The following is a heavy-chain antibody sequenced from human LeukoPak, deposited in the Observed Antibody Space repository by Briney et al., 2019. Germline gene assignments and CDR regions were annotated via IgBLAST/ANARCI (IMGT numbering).Heavy chain of an antibody. J-gene: IGHJ4*02. D-gene: IGHD3-22*01. Sequence: ASVKVSCKASGYTFTGYYMHWVRQAPGQGLEWMGWINPSSGGTNYAQKFQGRVTMTRDTSISTAYMELSRLRSDDTAVYYCAREGGSSGYCQNLDYWGQGTLVTVSS. CDR3: AREGGSSGYCQNLDY. V-gene: IGHV1-2*02. CDR1: GYTFTGYY. CDR2: INPSSGGT.